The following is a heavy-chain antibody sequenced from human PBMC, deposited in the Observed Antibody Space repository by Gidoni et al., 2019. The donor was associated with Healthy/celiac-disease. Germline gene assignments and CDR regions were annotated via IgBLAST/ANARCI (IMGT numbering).Heavy chain of an antibody. CDR3: ARVLGIWDIVVVPAAIGGYMDV. CDR1: SGYY. Sequence: SGYYWIWIRQPPGKGLEWIGEINHSGSTNYNPSLNSRVTISVATSKDQFSLKLSSVTAADTAVYYCARVLGIWDIVVVPAAIGGYMDVWGKVTTVTVSS. J-gene: IGHJ6*03. CDR2: INHSGST. D-gene: IGHD2-2*02. V-gene: IGHV4-34*01.